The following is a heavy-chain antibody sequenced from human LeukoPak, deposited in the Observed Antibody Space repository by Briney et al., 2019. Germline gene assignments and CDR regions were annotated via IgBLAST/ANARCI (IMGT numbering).Heavy chain of an antibody. CDR1: GFTFDDYG. J-gene: IGHJ4*02. V-gene: IGHV3-20*04. Sequence: GGSLRLSCAASGFTFDDYGMSWVRQAPGKGLEWVSGINWNGGSTGYADSVKGRFTISRDNAKNSLYLQMNSLRAEDTAVYYCARRGMYYGSGSYYHFDYWGQGTLVTVSS. CDR3: ARRGMYYGSGSYYHFDY. D-gene: IGHD3-10*01. CDR2: INWNGGST.